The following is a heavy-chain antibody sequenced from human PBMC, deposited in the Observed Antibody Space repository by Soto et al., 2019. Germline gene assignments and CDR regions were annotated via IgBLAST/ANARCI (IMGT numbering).Heavy chain of an antibody. CDR3: ARVLKSSGWDNDVFDI. CDR2: IDTYGSAT. D-gene: IGHD6-19*01. V-gene: IGHV3-74*03. J-gene: IGHJ3*02. Sequence: GGSLRLSCAASGFPFSSYWMHWVRQAPGKGLVWVSRIDTYGSATKYADSVRGRFTISRDNVKNTMSLQMNSLRAEDTAVYYCARVLKSSGWDNDVFDIWGQGTMVTVSS. CDR1: GFPFSSYW.